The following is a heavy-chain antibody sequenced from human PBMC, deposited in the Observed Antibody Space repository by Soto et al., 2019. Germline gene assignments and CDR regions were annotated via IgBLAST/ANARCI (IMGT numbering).Heavy chain of an antibody. J-gene: IGHJ4*02. CDR1: GYTFTTYD. CDR2: MSPHNGNT. CDR3: ARRKERSGPHYFDY. Sequence: ASVKVSCKASGYTFTTYDIHWVRQATGQGLEWMGWMSPHNGNTGFAQKFRGRVTIDRNTSISTAYMELSGLGSEDTAVYYCARRKERSGPHYFDYWGQGTLVTVSS. D-gene: IGHD6-25*01. V-gene: IGHV1-8*01.